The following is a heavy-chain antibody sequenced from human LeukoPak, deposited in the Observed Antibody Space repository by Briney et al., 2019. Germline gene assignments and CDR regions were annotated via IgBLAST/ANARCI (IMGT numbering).Heavy chain of an antibody. CDR1: GGSISGFH. D-gene: IGHD1-26*01. J-gene: IGHJ4*02. V-gene: IGHV4-4*07. Sequence: SETLSLTGTVSGGSISGFHWSWIRQTAGKGLEWIGRVSTSGTTFYNPSLKSRVTISVDTSKNQFSLKMTSVTAADTAVYYCARGWYDGSYRFDYWGQGTLVTVSS. CDR2: VSTSGTT. CDR3: ARGWYDGSYRFDY.